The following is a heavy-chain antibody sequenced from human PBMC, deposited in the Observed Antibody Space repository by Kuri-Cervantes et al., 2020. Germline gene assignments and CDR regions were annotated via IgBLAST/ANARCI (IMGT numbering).Heavy chain of an antibody. CDR3: ARVDYGSGSYYEFDY. Sequence: SVTVSRMASGGTFSSYAISGVRPAPAQGLEWMGGIIPIFGTANYAQKFQGRVTITTDQSTGTAYTELSSLRSEDTAVYYGARVDYGSGSYYEFDYWGQGTLVTVSS. J-gene: IGHJ4*02. CDR1: GGTFSSYA. D-gene: IGHD3-10*01. V-gene: IGHV1-69*05. CDR2: IIPIFGTA.